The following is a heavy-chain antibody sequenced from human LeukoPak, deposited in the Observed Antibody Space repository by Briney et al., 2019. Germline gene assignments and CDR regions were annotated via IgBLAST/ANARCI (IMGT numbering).Heavy chain of an antibody. V-gene: IGHV4-31*03. J-gene: IGHJ5*02. CDR1: NGSMNSGGYY. Sequence: KSPQTLSLTCTVSNGSMNSGGYYWSWIRQHPGKGLEWIGSIYYFGNTYYNPSLKSRVIISVDTSKNQFSLKMSSVTAADTAVYYCARGSGYFDSRGTVSWFDPWGQGTLVTVSS. CDR2: IYYFGNT. CDR3: ARGSGYFDSRGTVSWFDP. D-gene: IGHD3-22*01.